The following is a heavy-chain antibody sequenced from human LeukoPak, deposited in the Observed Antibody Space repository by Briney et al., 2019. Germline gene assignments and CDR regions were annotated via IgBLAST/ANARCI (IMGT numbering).Heavy chain of an antibody. V-gene: IGHV3-30*04. J-gene: IGHJ4*02. CDR2: ISYDGSNT. CDR1: GFTFYSYA. CDR3: ARGSSLWFGEYYFDY. D-gene: IGHD3-10*01. Sequence: GVSLSLSCSASGFTFYSYAMHWVRQAPGKGRVGVADISYDGSNTYYADSVKGRFTISRDNSKNTLYLQMNSLRAEDTAVYYCARGSSLWFGEYYFDYWGQGTLVTVSS.